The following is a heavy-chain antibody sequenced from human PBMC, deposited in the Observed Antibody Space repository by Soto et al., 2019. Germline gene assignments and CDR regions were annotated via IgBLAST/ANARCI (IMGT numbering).Heavy chain of an antibody. J-gene: IGHJ4*02. CDR1: GGSISSYY. Sequence: PSETLSLTCTVSGGSISSYYWSWIRQPPGKGLEWIGYIYYSGSTNYNPSLKSRVTISVDTSKNQFSLKLSSVTAADTAVYYCEREHYGDYVDYWGQGNLVTVS. D-gene: IGHD4-17*01. CDR3: EREHYGDYVDY. CDR2: IYYSGST. V-gene: IGHV4-59*01.